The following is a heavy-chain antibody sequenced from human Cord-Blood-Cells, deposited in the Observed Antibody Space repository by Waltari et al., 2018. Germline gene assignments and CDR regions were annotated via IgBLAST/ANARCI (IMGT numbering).Heavy chain of an antibody. CDR1: GYTFTGYY. CDR3: ATGTYSSSWYYFDY. Sequence: QVQLVQSGAEVKKPGASVKVSCKAPGYTFTGYYIHWVRQAPGQGLEWMGWINPNSGGTNYAQKFKGWVTMTRDTSISTAYMELSRLRSDDTAVYYCATGTYSSSWYYFDYWGQGTLVTVSS. V-gene: IGHV1-2*04. J-gene: IGHJ4*02. CDR2: INPNSGGT. D-gene: IGHD6-13*01.